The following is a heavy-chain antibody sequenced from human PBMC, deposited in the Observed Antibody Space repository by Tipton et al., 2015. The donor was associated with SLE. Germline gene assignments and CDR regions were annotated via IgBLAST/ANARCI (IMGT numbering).Heavy chain of an antibody. CDR2: IYTSGST. CDR3: ARAPHIAFAFDI. D-gene: IGHD2-21*01. J-gene: IGHJ3*02. CDR1: GGSISSHY. Sequence: TLSLTCTVSGGSISSHYWSWIRQPPGKGLEWIGYIYTSGSTNYNPSLKSRVTISVDTSKNQFSLKLRSVTAADTAVYYCARAPHIAFAFDIWGQGTMVTVSS. V-gene: IGHV4-4*08.